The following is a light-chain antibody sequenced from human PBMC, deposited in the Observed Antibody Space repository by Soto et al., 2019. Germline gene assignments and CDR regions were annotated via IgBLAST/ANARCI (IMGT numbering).Light chain of an antibody. CDR2: GAS. V-gene: IGKV3-15*01. CDR3: QQYSGWASDP. Sequence: EIVMTQSPAALSLSPGERATLSCRASQSVGTNLAWYQQKPGQAPRPLIYGASVRATDVPARFSGTGSGTSFPSTISSLQSEYFAVYYCQQYSGWASDPLGGGTNGDIK. J-gene: IGKJ4*01. CDR1: QSVGTN.